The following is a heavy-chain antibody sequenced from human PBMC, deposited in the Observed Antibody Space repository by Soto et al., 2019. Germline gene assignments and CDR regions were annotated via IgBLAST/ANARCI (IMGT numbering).Heavy chain of an antibody. J-gene: IGHJ4*02. CDR2: IYYSGST. CDR3: ASSPRGSYFDC. CDR1: GGSISSSSYY. D-gene: IGHD1-26*01. Sequence: QLQLQESGPGLVKPSETLSLTCTVSGGSISSSSYYWGWIRQPPGKGLEWIGSIYYSGSTYYNPSCKRRVTIAGGTAKNRFSLKLGSVTAADAAVYYCASSPRGSYFDCWGQGTLVTVSS. V-gene: IGHV4-39*01.